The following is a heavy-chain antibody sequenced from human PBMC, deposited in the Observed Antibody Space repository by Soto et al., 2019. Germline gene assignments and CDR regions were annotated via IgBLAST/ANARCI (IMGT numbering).Heavy chain of an antibody. Sequence: QVQLVQSGAEVKKPGASVKVSCKASGYTFTSYAMRWVRQAPGQRLEWMGWINAGNGNTKYSQKFQGRVTITRDTSASTAYMELSSLRSEDTAVYYCARFSGSQRPFDYWGQGTLVTVSS. D-gene: IGHD1-26*01. V-gene: IGHV1-3*01. CDR1: GYTFTSYA. CDR2: INAGNGNT. J-gene: IGHJ4*02. CDR3: ARFSGSQRPFDY.